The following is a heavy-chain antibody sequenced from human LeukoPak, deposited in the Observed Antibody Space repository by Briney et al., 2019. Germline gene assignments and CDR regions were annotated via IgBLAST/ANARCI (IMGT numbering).Heavy chain of an antibody. CDR3: AREVSYGSFDY. Sequence: SVKVSCKASGGTFSNDAISWVRQAPGQGLEWMGRIIPNLGMALYAQKFKGRVTITADKSPSTAYMELSSLTSEDTAVYYCAREVSYGSFDYWGQGTLVTVSS. V-gene: IGHV1-69*04. CDR2: IIPNLGMA. CDR1: GGTFSNDA. D-gene: IGHD5-18*01. J-gene: IGHJ4*02.